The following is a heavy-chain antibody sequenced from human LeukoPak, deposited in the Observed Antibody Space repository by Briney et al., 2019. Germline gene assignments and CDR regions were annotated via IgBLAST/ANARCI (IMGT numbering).Heavy chain of an antibody. D-gene: IGHD5-18*01. CDR1: GFTLSSYS. Sequence: GGSLRLSCAASGFTLSSYSMNWVRQAPGKGLEWVSYISSSDSTIYYADSVKGRFTISRDNAKNSLYLQMNSPRAEDTAIYYCARGISRYNYGDFDYWGQGTLVTVSS. V-gene: IGHV3-48*04. CDR2: ISSSDSTI. CDR3: ARGISRYNYGDFDY. J-gene: IGHJ4*02.